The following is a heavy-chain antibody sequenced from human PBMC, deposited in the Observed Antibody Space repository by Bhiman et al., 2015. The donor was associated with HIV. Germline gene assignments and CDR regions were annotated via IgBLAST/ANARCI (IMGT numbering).Heavy chain of an antibody. CDR1: GFTFSSHS. J-gene: IGHJ4*02. CDR2: ISSSSYYI. CDR3: ARGERGIAAAAYFDY. D-gene: IGHD6-13*01. V-gene: IGHV3-21*01. Sequence: EVQLVESGGGLVKPGGSLRLSCAASGFTFSSHSMNWVRQAPGKGLEWVSSISSSSYYIYYADSVKGRFTISRDNAKNTLYLQMNSLRADDTAVYYCARGERGIAAAAYFDYWGQGTLVTVSS.